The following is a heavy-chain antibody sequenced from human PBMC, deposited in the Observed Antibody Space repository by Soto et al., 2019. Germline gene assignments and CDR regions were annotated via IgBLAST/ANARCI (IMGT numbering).Heavy chain of an antibody. J-gene: IGHJ4*02. CDR3: GRAFYASGSYSLDH. V-gene: IGHV3-72*01. CDR1: GFTFSDHY. D-gene: IGHD3-10*01. Sequence: EVQLVESGGGLVQPGGSLRLSCAASGFTFSDHYMDWVRQAPGKGLEWVGRTRNRANRYTTEYAASVQGRFTISRDDSKSSLYLQMNSLNTEDTAVYYCGRAFYASGSYSLDHWGQGTRVTVSS. CDR2: TRNRANRYTT.